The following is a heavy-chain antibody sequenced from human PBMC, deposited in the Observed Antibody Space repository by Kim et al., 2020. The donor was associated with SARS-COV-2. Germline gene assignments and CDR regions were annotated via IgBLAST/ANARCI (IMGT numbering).Heavy chain of an antibody. CDR2: GGT. J-gene: IGHJ6*02. Sequence: GGTYYEDALKGRCTISGDKSRNTLNLQWNSLSAEDTAVFYCASLRGYGMDVWGQGTTVTVSS. V-gene: IGHV3-53*01. CDR3: ASLRGYGMDV. D-gene: IGHD3-16*01.